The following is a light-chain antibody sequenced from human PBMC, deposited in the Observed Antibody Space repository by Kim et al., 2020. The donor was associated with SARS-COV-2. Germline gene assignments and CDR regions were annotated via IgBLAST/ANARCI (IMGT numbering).Light chain of an antibody. CDR3: QGWVIRSDHVV. CDR2: YDS. J-gene: IGLJ2*01. V-gene: IGLV3-21*04. CDR1: NIGSKS. Sequence: SYELTQPPSVSVAPGKTARITCGGKNIGSKSVHWYQQKPGQAPVLVIYYDSDRPSGIPERFSGSNSGNTAPLTISTCAAGEEADYYCQGWVIRSDHVVFG.